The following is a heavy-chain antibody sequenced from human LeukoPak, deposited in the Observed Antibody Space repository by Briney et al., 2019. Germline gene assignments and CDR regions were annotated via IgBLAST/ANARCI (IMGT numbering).Heavy chain of an antibody. J-gene: IGHJ3*02. V-gene: IGHV4-34*01. CDR2: INHSGST. CDR1: GGSFSGYY. CDR3: ARGPRGELSGYAFDI. Sequence: SETLSLTCAVYGGSFSGYYWSWIRQPPGKGLEWIGEINHSGSTNYNPSLKSRVTISVDTSKNQFSLKLSSVTAADTAVYYGARGPRGELSGYAFDIWGQGTMVTVSS. D-gene: IGHD1-26*01.